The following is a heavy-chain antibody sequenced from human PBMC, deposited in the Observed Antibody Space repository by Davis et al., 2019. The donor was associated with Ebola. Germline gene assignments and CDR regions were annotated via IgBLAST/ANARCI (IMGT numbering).Heavy chain of an antibody. CDR2: ISGDGGST. CDR3: AKDILIGSSSSLLYYYYGMDV. D-gene: IGHD6-6*01. J-gene: IGHJ6*02. Sequence: GESLKISCAASGFTFDDYAMHWVRQAPGKGLEWVSLISGDGGSTYYADSVKGRFTISRDNSKNSLYLQMNSLRTEDTALYYCAKDILIGSSSSLLYYYYGMDVWGQGTKVTVSS. CDR1: GFTFDDYA. V-gene: IGHV3-43*02.